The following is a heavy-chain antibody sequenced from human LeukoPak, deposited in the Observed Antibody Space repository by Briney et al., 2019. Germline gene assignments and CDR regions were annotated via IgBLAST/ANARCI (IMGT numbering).Heavy chain of an antibody. CDR1: GGSISSGSYY. CDR2: IYTSGST. Sequence: SETLSLTCTVSGGSISSGSYYWSWIRQPAGKGLEWIGRIYTSGSTNYNPSLKSRVTISVDTSENQFSLKLSSVTAADTAVYYCARDDYYYYMDVWGKGTTVTVSS. CDR3: ARDDYYYYMDV. V-gene: IGHV4-61*02. J-gene: IGHJ6*03.